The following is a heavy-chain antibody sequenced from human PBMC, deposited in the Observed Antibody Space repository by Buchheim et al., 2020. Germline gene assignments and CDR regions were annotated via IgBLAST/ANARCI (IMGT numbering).Heavy chain of an antibody. J-gene: IGHJ4*02. CDR2: ISYDGSNK. D-gene: IGHD3-9*01. CDR1: GFTFSSYG. CDR3: ARGYFNWLLDAAFDY. V-gene: IGHV3-30*03. Sequence: QVQLVESGGGVVQPGRSLRLSCAASGFTFSSYGIHWVRQAPGKGLEWVAVISYDGSNKYYTDSVKGRFTISRDNSKNTLYLQMNSLRAEDTAVYYCARGYFNWLLDAAFDYWGQGTL.